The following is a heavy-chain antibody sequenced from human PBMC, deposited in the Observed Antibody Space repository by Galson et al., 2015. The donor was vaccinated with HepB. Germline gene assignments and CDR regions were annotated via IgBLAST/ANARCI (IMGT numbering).Heavy chain of an antibody. CDR1: GFSFSTFN. V-gene: IGHV3-21*06. D-gene: IGHD4-17*01. Sequence: SLRLSCAASGFSFSTFNMNWVRQAPGRGLEWVASISSSGDYIYYADSLKGRLTISRDNAKNALYLRMNGLRVEDTAVYYCARDVTVTTPPWYFDLWGRGTLVTVSS. CDR3: ARDVTVTTPPWYFDL. CDR2: ISSSGDYI. J-gene: IGHJ2*01.